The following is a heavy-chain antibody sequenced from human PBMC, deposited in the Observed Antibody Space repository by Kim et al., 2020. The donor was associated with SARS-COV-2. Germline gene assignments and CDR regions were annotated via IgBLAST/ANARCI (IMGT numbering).Heavy chain of an antibody. D-gene: IGHD3-10*01. CDR3: ATDRGSGFDP. V-gene: IGHV3-53*01. J-gene: IGHJ5*02. Sequence: GNTYYADPVSGRFTISRDRSKTPLYLQMDSLRAEDTAVYFCATDRGSGFDPWGPGTLVAVSS. CDR2: GNT.